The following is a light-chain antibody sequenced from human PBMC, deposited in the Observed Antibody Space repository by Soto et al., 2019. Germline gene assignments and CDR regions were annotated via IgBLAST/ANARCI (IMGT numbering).Light chain of an antibody. J-gene: IGKJ1*01. CDR3: HPYNHWT. CDR2: DAS. CDR1: QSISYW. Sequence: DIQITQSPSTLSASVGDRVTITCRASQSISYWLAWYQQEPGKAPKLLIYDASILQNGVPSRFSGSGSGTEFTLTISSLQPDDFATYYCHPYNHWTFGQGTKVDI. V-gene: IGKV1-5*01.